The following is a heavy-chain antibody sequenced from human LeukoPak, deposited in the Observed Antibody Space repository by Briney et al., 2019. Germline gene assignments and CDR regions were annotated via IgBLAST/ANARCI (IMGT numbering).Heavy chain of an antibody. J-gene: IGHJ6*02. V-gene: IGHV4-34*01. Sequence: SETLSLTCTVYGGSFIDYSWSWIRQPPGKGLEWIGEINHSGSTNYNPSLKSRVTISVDTSKNQFSLKLSSVTAADTAVYYCARGFSYYYYGMDVWGQGTTVTVSS. CDR1: GGSFIDYS. CDR2: INHSGST. CDR3: ARGFSYYYYGMDV.